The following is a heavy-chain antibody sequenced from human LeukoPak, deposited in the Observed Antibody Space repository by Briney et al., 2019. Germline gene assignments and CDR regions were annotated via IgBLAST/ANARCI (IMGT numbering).Heavy chain of an antibody. V-gene: IGHV4-34*01. CDR2: ISHSGST. J-gene: IGHJ5*02. CDR1: GGSFTDYF. Sequence: SETLSLTCAVYGGSFTDYFWTWIRQPPGKGLDWIGEISHSGSTTYNPSLKSRVTISLDTSKNQLSLRLSSVTAADTAVYYCARFGYDSSGYYGGFLDRWGQGTLVTVSS. CDR3: ARFGYDSSGYYGGFLDR. D-gene: IGHD3-22*01.